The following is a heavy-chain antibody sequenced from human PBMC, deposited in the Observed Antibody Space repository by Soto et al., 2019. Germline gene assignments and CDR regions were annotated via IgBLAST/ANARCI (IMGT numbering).Heavy chain of an antibody. Sequence: GGSLRLSCAASRFTFSSYWMSWVRQAPGKGLEWVANIKQDGSEKYYVDSVKGRFTISRDNAKNSLYLQMNSLRADDTAVYYCAAVTAGPLYWGQGTLVTVSS. J-gene: IGHJ4*02. CDR2: IKQDGSEK. V-gene: IGHV3-7*01. D-gene: IGHD2-21*02. CDR1: RFTFSSYW. CDR3: AAVTAGPLY.